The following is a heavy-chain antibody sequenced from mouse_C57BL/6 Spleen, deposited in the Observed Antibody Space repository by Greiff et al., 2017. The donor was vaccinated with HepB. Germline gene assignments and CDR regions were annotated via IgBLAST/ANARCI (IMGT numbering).Heavy chain of an antibody. Sequence: EVKLKESGPGLVKPSQSLSLTCSVTGYSITSGYYWNWIRQFPGNKLEWMGYISYDGSNNYNPSLKNRISITRDTSKNQFFLKLNSVTTEDTATYYCARGEALTGTAYWGQGTLVTVSA. CDR1: GYSITSGYY. J-gene: IGHJ3*01. CDR2: ISYDGSN. D-gene: IGHD4-1*01. V-gene: IGHV3-6*01. CDR3: ARGEALTGTAY.